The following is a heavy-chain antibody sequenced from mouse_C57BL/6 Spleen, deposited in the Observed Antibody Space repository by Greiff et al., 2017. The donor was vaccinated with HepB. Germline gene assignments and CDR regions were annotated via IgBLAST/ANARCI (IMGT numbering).Heavy chain of an antibody. Sequence: EVKVIESGPGLAKPSQTLSLTCSVTGYSITSDYWNWIRKFPGNKLEYMGYISYSGSTYYNPSLKSRISITRDTSKNQYYLQLNSVTTEDTATYYCARERGYDYEGTGPYFDYWGQGTTLTVSS. V-gene: IGHV3-8*01. CDR1: GYSITSDY. J-gene: IGHJ2*01. CDR2: ISYSGST. D-gene: IGHD2-4*01. CDR3: ARERGYDYEGTGPYFDY.